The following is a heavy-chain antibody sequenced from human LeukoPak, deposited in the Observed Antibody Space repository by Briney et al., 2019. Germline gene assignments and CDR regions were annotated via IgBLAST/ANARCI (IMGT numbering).Heavy chain of an antibody. Sequence: KPSETLSLTCTVSGGSISSSSYYWGWIRQPPGKGPEWIGSIFYSGSTYYNPSLRSRVTISVDTSKNQFSLKLTSVTAADTAVYYCAGHNGLELPYYFDYWGQGILVTVSS. V-gene: IGHV4-39*01. CDR1: GGSISSSSYY. CDR3: AGHNGLELPYYFDY. J-gene: IGHJ4*02. D-gene: IGHD1-7*01. CDR2: IFYSGST.